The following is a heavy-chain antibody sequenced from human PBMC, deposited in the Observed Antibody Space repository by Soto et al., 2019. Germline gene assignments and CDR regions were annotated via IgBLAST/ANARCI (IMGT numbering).Heavy chain of an antibody. D-gene: IGHD3-10*01. CDR3: AREQIEGSGSYYRALYYYYGMDV. CDR1: GFTVSSNY. CDR2: IYSGGST. Sequence: GGSLRLSCAASGFTVSSNYMSWVRQAPGKGLEWVSVIYSGGSTYYADSVKGRFTISRDNSKNTLYLQMNSLRAEDTAVYYCAREQIEGSGSYYRALYYYYGMDVRSQGTTVTVSS. J-gene: IGHJ6*02. V-gene: IGHV3-66*01.